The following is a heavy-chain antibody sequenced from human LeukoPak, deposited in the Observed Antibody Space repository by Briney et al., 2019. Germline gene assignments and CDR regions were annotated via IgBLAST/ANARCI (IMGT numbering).Heavy chain of an antibody. J-gene: IGHJ3*02. Sequence: ASVKVSCKASGGTFSSYAISWVRQAPGQGLEWMGGIIPIFGTANYAQKFQGRVTITTDESTSTAYMELSSLRSEDTAVYYCASTPSYHGGNWGDAFDIWGQGTMVTVSS. D-gene: IGHD4-23*01. CDR3: ASTPSYHGGNWGDAFDI. CDR1: GGTFSSYA. V-gene: IGHV1-69*05. CDR2: IIPIFGTA.